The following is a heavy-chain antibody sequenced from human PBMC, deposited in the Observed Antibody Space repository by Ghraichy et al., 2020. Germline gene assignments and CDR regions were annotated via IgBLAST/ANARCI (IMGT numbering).Heavy chain of an antibody. CDR1: GGSIDSFY. J-gene: IGHJ4*02. V-gene: IGHV4-59*08. D-gene: IGHD1-1*01. Sequence: GSLRLSCSVSGGSIDSFYWSWIRQPPGRGLEWIGYIYYSGSTNYNPSLKSRVTISVDTSKNQVSLKLSSVTAADTAVYYCARRGFNYAEYYFDYWGQGTLVTVSS. CDR3: ARRGFNYAEYYFDY. CDR2: IYYSGST.